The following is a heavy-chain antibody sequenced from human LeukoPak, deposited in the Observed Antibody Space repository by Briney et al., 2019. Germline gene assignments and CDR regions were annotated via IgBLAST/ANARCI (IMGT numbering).Heavy chain of an antibody. CDR3: ARNVLGGGDY. CDR1: GVTFTKYW. J-gene: IGHJ4*02. V-gene: IGHV3-7*05. CDR2: INQDGREK. D-gene: IGHD2-21*01. Sequence: PGGSLRLSCAPSGVTFTKYWMSSFPQAPGKGLEWVANINQDGREKYSVDSVKGRFTISRDNAKNALYLQMNSLRAEDAAVYYFARNVLGGGDYWGQGSLVSDCS.